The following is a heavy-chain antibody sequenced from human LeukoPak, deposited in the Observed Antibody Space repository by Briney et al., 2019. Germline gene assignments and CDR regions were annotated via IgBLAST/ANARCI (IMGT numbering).Heavy chain of an antibody. Sequence: SETLSLTCSVSGGSISRSGYYWGWIRQPPGKGLEWIGEINHSGSTNYNPSLKSRVTISVDTSKNQFSLKLSSVTAADTAVYYCARPRVAAAGSLLFDYWGQGTLVTVSS. CDR3: ARPRVAAAGSLLFDY. J-gene: IGHJ4*02. V-gene: IGHV4-39*07. D-gene: IGHD6-13*01. CDR2: INHSGST. CDR1: GGSISRSGYY.